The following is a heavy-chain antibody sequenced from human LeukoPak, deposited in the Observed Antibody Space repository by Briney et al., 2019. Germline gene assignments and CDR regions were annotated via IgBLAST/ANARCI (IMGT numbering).Heavy chain of an antibody. CDR1: DGSISSRSYY. Sequence: SETLSLTCTVSDGSISSRSYYWSWIRQPAGKGLEWIGRIYTSGSTNYNPSLKSRVTISVDTSKNQFSLKLSSVTAADTAVYYCARRPIGGDYSNYVVDVWGKGTTVTVSS. CDR3: ARRPIGGDYSNYVVDV. J-gene: IGHJ6*04. D-gene: IGHD4-11*01. V-gene: IGHV4-61*02. CDR2: IYTSGST.